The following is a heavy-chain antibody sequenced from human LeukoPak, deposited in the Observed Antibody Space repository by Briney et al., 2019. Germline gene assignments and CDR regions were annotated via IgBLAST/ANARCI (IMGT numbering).Heavy chain of an antibody. Sequence: SETLSLTCAVYGGSFSGYYWSWIRQPPGKGLEWIGEINHSGSTNYNPSLKSRVTISVDTSKNQFSLKLSSVTAADTAVYYCASTTGATTPWSYFDYWGQGTLVTVSS. D-gene: IGHD1-26*01. V-gene: IGHV4-34*01. CDR2: INHSGST. CDR1: GGSFSGYY. J-gene: IGHJ4*02. CDR3: ASTTGATTPWSYFDY.